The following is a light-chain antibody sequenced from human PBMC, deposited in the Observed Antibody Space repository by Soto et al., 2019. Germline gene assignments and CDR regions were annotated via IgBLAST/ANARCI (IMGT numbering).Light chain of an antibody. Sequence: QSALTQPRSVSGSPGQSVTISCTGTSSDVGAYNYVSWYQQHPGKAPKLMIYDVNKQPSGVPYRFSGSKSGNTASLTISGLQAEDEADYYCCSCTSSHTVVFGGGTKLTVL. J-gene: IGLJ2*01. CDR2: DVN. V-gene: IGLV2-11*01. CDR3: CSCTSSHTVV. CDR1: SSDVGAYNY.